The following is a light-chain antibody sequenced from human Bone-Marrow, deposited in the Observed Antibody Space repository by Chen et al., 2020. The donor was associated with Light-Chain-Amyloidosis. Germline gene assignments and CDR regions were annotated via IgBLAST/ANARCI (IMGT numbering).Light chain of an antibody. J-gene: IGLJ2*01. CDR2: RDP. Sequence: SYELTQPPSVSVSTGQTARITCTGDDLPTKYAYWYQQKPGQAPVLVIHRDPERPSGISERFSGSSSGTTATLTISGVQAEDAADYHCQSADSSRTYEVIFGGVTKLTVL. CDR1: DLPTKY. V-gene: IGLV3-25*03. CDR3: QSADSSRTYEVI.